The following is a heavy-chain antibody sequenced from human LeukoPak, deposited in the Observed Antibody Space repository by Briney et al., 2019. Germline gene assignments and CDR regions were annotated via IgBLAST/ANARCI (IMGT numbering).Heavy chain of an antibody. CDR3: ARAPYCIGGNCRFDY. Sequence: PGGSLRLSCAASGVTSSSYWMSWVRQAPGKGLEWVANIKQDGSEKYYVDSVKGRFTISRDNAKNSLYLQMNSLRAEDTAVYYCARAPYCIGGNCRFDYWGQGTLVTVSS. CDR1: GVTSSSYW. V-gene: IGHV3-7*03. CDR2: IKQDGSEK. D-gene: IGHD2-15*01. J-gene: IGHJ4*02.